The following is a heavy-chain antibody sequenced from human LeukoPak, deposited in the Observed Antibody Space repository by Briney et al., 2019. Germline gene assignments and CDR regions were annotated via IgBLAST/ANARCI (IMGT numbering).Heavy chain of an antibody. CDR1: GGSFSGYY. Sequence: NSSETLSLTCAVYGGSFSGYYWSWIRQPAGKGLEWIGRIYTSGSTNYNPSLKSRVTISGDTSKNQFSLRLSSVTAADTAVYYCARASYSYDINGWVPFDYWGQGTLVTVSS. V-gene: IGHV4-59*10. CDR2: IYTSGST. D-gene: IGHD3-22*01. CDR3: ARASYSYDINGWVPFDY. J-gene: IGHJ4*02.